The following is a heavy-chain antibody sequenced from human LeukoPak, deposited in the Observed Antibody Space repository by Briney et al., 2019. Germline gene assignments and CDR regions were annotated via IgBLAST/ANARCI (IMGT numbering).Heavy chain of an antibody. J-gene: IGHJ3*02. CDR2: IYSGGTT. D-gene: IGHD6-13*01. CDR1: GFTVSTNY. Sequence: PGGSLRLSCAVSGFTVSTNYMNWVRQAPGKGLEWVSIIYSGGTTYYADSVKGRFTISRDNSKNSLYLQMNSLRAEDTAVYYCARDGIAAAGTHAFDIWGQGTMVTVSS. V-gene: IGHV3-66*01. CDR3: ARDGIAAAGTHAFDI.